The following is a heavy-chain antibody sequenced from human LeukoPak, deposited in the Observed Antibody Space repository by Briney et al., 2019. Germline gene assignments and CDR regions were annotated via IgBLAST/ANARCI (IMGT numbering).Heavy chain of an antibody. V-gene: IGHV4-38-2*01. CDR1: GYSISSDKS. Sequence: SETLSLTXAVSGYSISSDKSWGWIRQPPGKGLEWIGSIYHSGSTYYNPSLKSRVTISVDTSKNQFSLKLSSVTAADTAVYYCARSDHNFWSGSYTFDIWGQGTMVTVSS. D-gene: IGHD3-3*01. CDR2: IYHSGST. J-gene: IGHJ3*02. CDR3: ARSDHNFWSGSYTFDI.